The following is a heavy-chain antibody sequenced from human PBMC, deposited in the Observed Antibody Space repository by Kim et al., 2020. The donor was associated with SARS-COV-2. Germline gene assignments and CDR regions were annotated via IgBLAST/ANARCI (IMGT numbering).Heavy chain of an antibody. CDR3: TSQSGGYDGYFDY. J-gene: IGHJ4*02. V-gene: IGHV3-23*01. D-gene: IGHD5-12*01. Sequence: ADSVEGRITISRDHSKTTLNLQRNSLRAEETAVYYCTSQSGGYDGYFDYWGQGTLVTVSS.